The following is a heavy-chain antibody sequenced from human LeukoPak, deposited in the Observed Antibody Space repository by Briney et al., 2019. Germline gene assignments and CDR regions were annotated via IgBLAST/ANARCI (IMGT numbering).Heavy chain of an antibody. J-gene: IGHJ4*02. CDR1: GFSFSTSN. CDR2: IRSSSSTI. D-gene: IGHD6-19*01. Sequence: GGSLRLSCAASGFSFSTSNMNWVRQAPGKGLEWVSYIRSSSSTIYYADSVEGRFTISRDNAKNSLYLQMNSLRAEDTAVYYCARGPVAGGHYFDCWGQGTLVTVSS. V-gene: IGHV3-48*04. CDR3: ARGPVAGGHYFDC.